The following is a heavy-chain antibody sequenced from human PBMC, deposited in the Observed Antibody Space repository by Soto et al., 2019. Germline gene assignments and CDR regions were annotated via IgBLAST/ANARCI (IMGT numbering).Heavy chain of an antibody. J-gene: IGHJ6*02. CDR2: ISSNGGST. CDR3: VKESAGTVGYYYYYYGMDV. V-gene: IGHV3-64D*06. D-gene: IGHD6-13*01. Sequence: GGSLRLSCSASGFTFSSYAMDSVCLPPGKGLEYVSAISSNGGSTYYADSVKGRFTISRDNSKNTLYLEMSSLRAEDTAVYYCVKESAGTVGYYYYYYGMDVWGQGTTVSV. CDR1: GFTFSSYA.